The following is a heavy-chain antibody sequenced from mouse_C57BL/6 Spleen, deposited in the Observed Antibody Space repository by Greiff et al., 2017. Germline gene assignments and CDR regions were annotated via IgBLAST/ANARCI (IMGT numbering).Heavy chain of an antibody. CDR2: INYDGSST. J-gene: IGHJ1*03. D-gene: IGHD3-3*01. Sequence: EVKLMESEGGLVQPGSSMKLSCTASGFTFSDYYMAWVRQVPEKGLEWVANINYDGSSTYYLDSLKSRFIISRDNAKNILYLQMSSLKSEDTATYYCARERGRGNWYFDVWGTGTTVTVSS. CDR3: ARERGRGNWYFDV. CDR1: GFTFSDYY. V-gene: IGHV5-16*01.